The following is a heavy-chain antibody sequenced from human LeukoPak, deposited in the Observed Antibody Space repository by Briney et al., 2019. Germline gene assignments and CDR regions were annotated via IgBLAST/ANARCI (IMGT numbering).Heavy chain of an antibody. CDR1: GFTFSSYE. Sequence: PGGSLRLSCAASGFTFSSYEMNWVRQAPGKGLEWVSYISSSGSPIYYADSVKGRFTISRDNAKKSLYLQMNSLRAEDTAMYYCARGHTILALGGQGTLVTVSS. V-gene: IGHV3-48*03. J-gene: IGHJ4*02. CDR3: ARGHTILAL. CDR2: ISSSGSPI. D-gene: IGHD5-24*01.